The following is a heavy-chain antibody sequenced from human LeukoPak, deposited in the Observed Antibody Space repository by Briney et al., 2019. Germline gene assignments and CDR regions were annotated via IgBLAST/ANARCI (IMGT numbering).Heavy chain of an antibody. D-gene: IGHD2-15*01. CDR1: GYTFTGYF. CDR2: ISPNSGGT. V-gene: IGHV1-2*02. CDR3: ARILGGSSIYFDG. Sequence: ASVKVSCKASGYTFTGYFMHWVRLAPGHGLEGMGWISPNSGGTNYAQKFQGRVTMTRDTSISTAYMELSGLTSDDTAVYYCARILGGSSIYFDGWGQGRLVSVSS. J-gene: IGHJ4*02.